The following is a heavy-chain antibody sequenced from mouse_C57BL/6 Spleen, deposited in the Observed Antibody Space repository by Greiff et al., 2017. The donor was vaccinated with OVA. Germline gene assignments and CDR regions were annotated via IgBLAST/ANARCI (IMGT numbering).Heavy chain of an antibody. J-gene: IGHJ4*01. V-gene: IGHV1-39*01. D-gene: IGHD2-4*01. CDR2: INPNYGTT. CDR1: GYSFTDYN. CDR3: ARNYYDYDEGLGDAMDY. Sequence: EVQLQESGPELVKPGASVKISCKASGYSFTDYNMNWVKQSNGKSLEWIGVINPNYGTTSYNQKFKGKATLTVDQSSSTAYMQLNSLTSEDSAVYYCARNYYDYDEGLGDAMDYWGQGTSVTVSS.